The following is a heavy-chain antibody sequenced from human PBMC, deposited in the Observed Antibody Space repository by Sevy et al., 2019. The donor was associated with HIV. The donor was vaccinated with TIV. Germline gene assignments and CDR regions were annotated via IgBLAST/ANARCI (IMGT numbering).Heavy chain of an antibody. D-gene: IGHD3-22*01. CDR1: GFTFSSYA. V-gene: IGHV3-23*01. Sequence: GGSLRLSCAASGFTFSSYAMNWVRQAPGKGLEWVSTISGSGGSTYYGDSVKGRFTISRDNSKNTVYLQMSSLRAEDTALYYCAKDRYDGSGYYPEGAFDIWGQGTKVTVS. CDR3: AKDRYDGSGYYPEGAFDI. CDR2: ISGSGGST. J-gene: IGHJ3*02.